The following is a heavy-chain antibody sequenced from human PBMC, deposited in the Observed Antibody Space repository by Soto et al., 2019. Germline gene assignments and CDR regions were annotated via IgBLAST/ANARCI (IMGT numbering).Heavy chain of an antibody. V-gene: IGHV4-30-2*01. CDR3: SRGRYCSSTSCSEDAPTGNWFDP. D-gene: IGHD2-2*01. J-gene: IGHJ5*02. Sequence: SQTLSLSCTVSGGSISRACYSGSWIRRIPGKGLEWIGYIYHSRSTYYNPALKSRVTISLARSKHQFSLKLSSVTAADTAVYYCSRGRYCSSTSCSEDAPTGNWFDPWGQGSLVTVSS. CDR1: GGSISRACYS. CDR2: IYHSRST.